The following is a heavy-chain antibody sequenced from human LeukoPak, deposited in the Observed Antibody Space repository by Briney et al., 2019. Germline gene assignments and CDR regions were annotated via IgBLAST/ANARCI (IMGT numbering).Heavy chain of an antibody. D-gene: IGHD3-22*01. V-gene: IGHV4-39*01. CDR3: ARHSPRGYYDSSGYHYFDF. CDR1: GFTFSSYW. J-gene: IGHJ4*02. Sequence: GSLRLSCAASGFTFSSYWMSWVRQPPGKGLEWIGSIYYDGRTYYNPSLKSRVTISVDTSKNQFSLKLSSVTAADTAIYYCARHSPRGYYDSSGYHYFDFWGQGTLVTVSS. CDR2: IYYDGRT.